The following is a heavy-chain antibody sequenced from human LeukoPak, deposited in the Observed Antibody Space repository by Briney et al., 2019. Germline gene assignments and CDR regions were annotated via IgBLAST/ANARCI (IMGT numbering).Heavy chain of an antibody. V-gene: IGHV1-2*02. D-gene: IGHD5-12*01. CDR2: INPNSGGT. Sequence: GASVKVSCKASGGTFSSYTIIWVRQAPGQGLEWMGWINPNSGGTNYAQKFQGRVTMTRDTSISTAYMELSRLRSDDTAVYYCARVPTYSGYDLADPFDYWGQGTLVTVSS. CDR1: GGTFSSYT. CDR3: ARVPTYSGYDLADPFDY. J-gene: IGHJ4*02.